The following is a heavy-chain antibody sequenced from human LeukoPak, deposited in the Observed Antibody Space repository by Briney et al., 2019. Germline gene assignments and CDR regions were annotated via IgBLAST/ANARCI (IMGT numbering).Heavy chain of an antibody. D-gene: IGHD4-17*01. Sequence: PGGSLRLSCAASGFTFSSYSMNWVRQAPGKGLEWVSYISSSSSTIYYADSVKGRFTISRDNAKNSLYLQMNSLRAEDTAVYYCATLMTTVTKAFDIWGHGTMVTVSS. CDR2: ISSSSSTI. J-gene: IGHJ3*02. CDR1: GFTFSSYS. V-gene: IGHV3-48*01. CDR3: ATLMTTVTKAFDI.